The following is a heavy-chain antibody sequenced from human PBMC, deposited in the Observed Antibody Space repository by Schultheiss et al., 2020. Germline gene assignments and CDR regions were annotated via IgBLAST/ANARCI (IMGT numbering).Heavy chain of an antibody. Sequence: SETLSLTCTVSGGSISSYYWSWIRQPPGKGLEWIGYIYYSGITNYNPSLKSRVTISVDTSKNQFSLKLSSVTAADTAVYYCARVLGYYDFWSGYYAFYYYYMDVWGKGTTVTVSS. CDR2: IYYSGIT. V-gene: IGHV4-59*01. CDR1: GGSISSYY. CDR3: ARVLGYYDFWSGYYAFYYYYMDV. D-gene: IGHD3-3*01. J-gene: IGHJ6*03.